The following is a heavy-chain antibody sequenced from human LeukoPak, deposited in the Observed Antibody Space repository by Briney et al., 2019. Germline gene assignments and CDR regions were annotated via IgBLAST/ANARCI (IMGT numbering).Heavy chain of an antibody. CDR3: ARGQLGGNSLYYIDY. CDR1: GGSFSGYY. CDR2: INHSGST. V-gene: IGHV4-34*01. D-gene: IGHD4-23*01. Sequence: PSESLSLTCAVSGGSFSGYYWSWIRQPPGKGLEWIWEINHSGSTNYNPSLKSRVTISVDTSKNQFSLKLSSVTAADTAVYYCARGQLGGNSLYYIDYWGQGTLVTASS. J-gene: IGHJ4*02.